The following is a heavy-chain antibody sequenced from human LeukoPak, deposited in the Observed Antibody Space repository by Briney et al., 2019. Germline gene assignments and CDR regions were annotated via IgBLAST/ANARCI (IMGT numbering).Heavy chain of an antibody. J-gene: IGHJ4*02. Sequence: GGSLRLSCAASGFTFDDYGMSWVRQAPGKGLEWVSGINWNGGSTGYADSVKGRFTISRDNAKNSLYLQMNSLRAEDTAVYYCVSREVILGQWWDYWGQGTLVTVSS. CDR2: INWNGGST. D-gene: IGHD2-8*01. V-gene: IGHV3-20*04. CDR1: GFTFDDYG. CDR3: VSREVILGQWWDY.